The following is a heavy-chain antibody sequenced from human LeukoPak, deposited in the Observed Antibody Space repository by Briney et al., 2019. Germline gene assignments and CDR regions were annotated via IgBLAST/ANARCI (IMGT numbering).Heavy chain of an antibody. Sequence: SETLSLTCTVSGGSISSYYWNWIRQPPGKGLEWIGYIYYSGSTNYNPSLKSRVTISVDTSKNQFSLKLSSVTAADTAVYYCARGMYYYGSGSYYISYYFDYWGQGTLVTVSS. J-gene: IGHJ4*02. CDR2: IYYSGST. CDR1: GGSISSYY. V-gene: IGHV4-59*01. D-gene: IGHD3-10*01. CDR3: ARGMYYYGSGSYYISYYFDY.